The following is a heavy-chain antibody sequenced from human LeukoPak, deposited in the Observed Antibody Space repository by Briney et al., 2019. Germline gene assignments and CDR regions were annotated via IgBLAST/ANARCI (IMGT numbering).Heavy chain of an antibody. D-gene: IGHD4-23*01. CDR1: GGSFSGYY. CDR3: ARGVDGGLFDY. J-gene: IGHJ4*02. V-gene: IGHV4-34*01. CDR2: INHSGST. Sequence: SETLSLTCAVYGGSFSGYYWSWIRRPPGKGLEWIGEINHSGSTNYNPSLKSRVTISVDTSKNQFSLKLSSVTAADTAVCYCARGVDGGLFDYWGQGTLVTVSS.